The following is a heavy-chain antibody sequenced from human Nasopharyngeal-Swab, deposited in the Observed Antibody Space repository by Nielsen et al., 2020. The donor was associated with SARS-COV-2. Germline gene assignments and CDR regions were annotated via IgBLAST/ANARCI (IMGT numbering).Heavy chain of an antibody. J-gene: IGHJ4*02. Sequence: GESLKISCAASGFTFSSYAMHWVRQAPGKGLEWVAVISYDGSNKYYADSVKGRFTISRDNYKNTLYLQMNSLRAEDTAVYYCARDLFHSSSWYEDYWGQGTLVTVSS. D-gene: IGHD6-13*01. V-gene: IGHV3-30*04. CDR2: ISYDGSNK. CDR3: ARDLFHSSSWYEDY. CDR1: GFTFSSYA.